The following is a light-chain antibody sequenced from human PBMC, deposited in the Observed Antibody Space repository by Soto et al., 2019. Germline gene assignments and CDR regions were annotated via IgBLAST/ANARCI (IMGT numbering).Light chain of an antibody. J-gene: IGLJ1*01. Sequence: QSVLTQPPSASGTPGQRVTIPCSGSSSNIGSNTVNWYQHLPGTAPTLLIYSNNQRPSGVPDRFSGSKSGTSASLAISGLQSEDEADYYCAAWDDTLSGYVFGTGTKLTVL. V-gene: IGLV1-44*01. CDR1: SSNIGSNT. CDR2: SNN. CDR3: AAWDDTLSGYV.